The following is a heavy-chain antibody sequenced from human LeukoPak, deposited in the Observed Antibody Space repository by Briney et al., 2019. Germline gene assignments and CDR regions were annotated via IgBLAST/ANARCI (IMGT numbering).Heavy chain of an antibody. D-gene: IGHD3-22*01. V-gene: IGHV1-2*02. J-gene: IGHJ4*02. CDR1: GYTFTSYG. CDR3: ARYYYDSSGYSD. CDR2: INPNSGGT. Sequence: ASVKVSCKASGYTFTSYGISWVRQAPGQGLEWMGWINPNSGGTNYAQKFQGRVTMTRDTSISTAYMELSRLRSDDTAVYYCARYYYDSSGYSDWGQGTLVTVSP.